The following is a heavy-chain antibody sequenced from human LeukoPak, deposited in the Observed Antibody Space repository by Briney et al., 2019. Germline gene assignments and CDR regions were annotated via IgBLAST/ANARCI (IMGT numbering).Heavy chain of an antibody. CDR1: GFTFSSYA. J-gene: IGHJ4*02. Sequence: GGSLRLSCAASGFTFSSYAMSWVRQAPGKGLEWVSTISGSGGSTYYVDSVKGRFTISRDNSKNTLYPQMNSLRAEDTAVYYCAKDRLMGSSWYYLDYWGQGTLVTVSS. CDR3: AKDRLMGSSWYYLDY. D-gene: IGHD6-13*01. CDR2: ISGSGGST. V-gene: IGHV3-23*01.